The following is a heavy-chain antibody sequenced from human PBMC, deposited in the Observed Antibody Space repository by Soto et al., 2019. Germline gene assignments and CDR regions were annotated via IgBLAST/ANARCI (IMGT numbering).Heavy chain of an antibody. CDR2: ISYDGSNK. Sequence: GGSLRLSCAASGFTFSSYGMHWVRQAPGKGLEWVAVISYDGSNKYYADSVKGRFTISRDNSKNTLYLQMNNLRAEDTAVEYYAKSANYYDSSGYYLDYWGQGTLVTVSS. D-gene: IGHD3-22*01. J-gene: IGHJ4*02. CDR1: GFTFSSYG. V-gene: IGHV3-30*18. CDR3: AKSANYYDSSGYYLDY.